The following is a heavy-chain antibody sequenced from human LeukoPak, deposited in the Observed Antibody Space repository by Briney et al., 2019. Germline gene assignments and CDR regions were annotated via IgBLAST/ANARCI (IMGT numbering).Heavy chain of an antibody. CDR3: AKGGYSYGVYNWLDP. J-gene: IGHJ5*02. D-gene: IGHD5-18*01. Sequence: GRSLRLSCAASGFTFDDYAMHWVRQAPGKGLEWVSGISWNSGSIGYADSVKGRFTISRDNAKNSLYLQMNSLRAEDTALYYCAKGGYSYGVYNWLDPWGQGTLVTVSS. V-gene: IGHV3-9*01. CDR1: GFTFDDYA. CDR2: ISWNSGSI.